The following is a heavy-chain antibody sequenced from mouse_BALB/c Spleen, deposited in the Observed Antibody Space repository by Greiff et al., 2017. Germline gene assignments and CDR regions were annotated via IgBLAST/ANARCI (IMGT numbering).Heavy chain of an antibody. J-gene: IGHJ2*01. CDR3: DTPDY. V-gene: IGHV2-5-1*01. CDR2: IWRGGST. Sequence: VHLVESGPSLVQPSQSLSITCTVSGFSLTSYSVHWVRQSPGKGLEWLGVIWRGGSTDYNAAFMSRMSITKDNSKSQVFFKMDSLEADDTAIYYCDTPDYWGQGTTLTVSS. CDR1: GFSLTSYS.